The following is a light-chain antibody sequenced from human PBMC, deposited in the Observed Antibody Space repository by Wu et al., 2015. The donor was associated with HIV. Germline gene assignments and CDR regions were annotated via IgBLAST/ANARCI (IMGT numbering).Light chain of an antibody. CDR3: QQYGSSPWT. CDR2: GAS. CDR1: QSVSSN. Sequence: EIVMTQSPATLSVSPGDRATLSCRASQSVSSNLAWYQQKPGQAPRLLIYGASSRATGIPDRFSGSGSGTDFTLTISRLEPEDFAVYYCQQYGSSPWTFGQGTKVEI. J-gene: IGKJ1*01. V-gene: IGKV3-20*01.